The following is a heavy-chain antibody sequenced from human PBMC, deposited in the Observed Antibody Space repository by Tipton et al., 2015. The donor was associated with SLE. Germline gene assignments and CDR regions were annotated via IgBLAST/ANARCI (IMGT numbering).Heavy chain of an antibody. J-gene: IGHJ4*02. Sequence: TLSLTCTVSGGSISSSSYYWGWIRQPPGKGLEWIGSIYYSGSTYYNPSLKSRVTISVDTSKNQFSLKLSSVTAADTAVYYCASQLAAACTWSYWGQGTLVTVSS. CDR3: ASQLAAACTWSY. CDR2: IYYSGST. V-gene: IGHV4-39*01. CDR1: GGSISSSSYY. D-gene: IGHD6-13*01.